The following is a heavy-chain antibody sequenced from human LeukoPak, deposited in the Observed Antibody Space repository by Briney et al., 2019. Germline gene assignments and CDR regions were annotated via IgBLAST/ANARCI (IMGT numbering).Heavy chain of an antibody. D-gene: IGHD5-24*01. V-gene: IGHV3-48*01. Sequence: GGSLRLSGAASGFTFSSYSMNWVRQAPGKGLEWVSYISSSSSTIYYADSVKGRFTISRDNAKNSLYLQMNSLRAEDTAVYYCARDVSVYGRDGYNRHFDYWGQGTLVTVSS. J-gene: IGHJ4*02. CDR1: GFTFSSYS. CDR3: ARDVSVYGRDGYNRHFDY. CDR2: ISSSSSTI.